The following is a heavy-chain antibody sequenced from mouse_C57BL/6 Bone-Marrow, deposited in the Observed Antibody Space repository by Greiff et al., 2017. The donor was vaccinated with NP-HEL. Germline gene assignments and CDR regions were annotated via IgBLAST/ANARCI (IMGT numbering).Heavy chain of an antibody. CDR2: INPNNGGT. D-gene: IGHD1-1*02. CDR3: ARDKGLCHYYAMDY. CDR1: GYTFTDYY. Sequence: EVQLQQSGPELVKPGASVKISCKASGYTFTDYYMNWVKQSHGKSLEWIGDINPNNGGTSYNQKFTGKATLTVDKSSSTAYMELRSLTSEDSAVYYCARDKGLCHYYAMDYWGQGTSVTVSS. J-gene: IGHJ4*01. V-gene: IGHV1-26*01.